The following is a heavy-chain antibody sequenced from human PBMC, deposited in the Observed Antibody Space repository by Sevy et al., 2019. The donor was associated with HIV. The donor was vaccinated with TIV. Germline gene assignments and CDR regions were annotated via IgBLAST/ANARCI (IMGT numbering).Heavy chain of an antibody. CDR2: ISAYNGNT. V-gene: IGHV1-18*01. Sequence: ASVKVSCKASGYTFTSYGISWVRQAPGQGLEWMGWISAYNGNTNYAQKLQGRVTMTTDTSTSTAYMELRSLRSDDTAVYYCARDLGYDFWSGYPDYWCQGTLVTVSS. J-gene: IGHJ4*02. CDR1: GYTFTSYG. CDR3: ARDLGYDFWSGYPDY. D-gene: IGHD3-3*01.